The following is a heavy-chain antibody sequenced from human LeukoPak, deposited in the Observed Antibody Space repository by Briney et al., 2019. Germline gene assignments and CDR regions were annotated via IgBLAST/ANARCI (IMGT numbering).Heavy chain of an antibody. Sequence: PSEALSLTCTVSGGSSSSYYWSWIQQPPGKELEWIGYIYYSGSTNYNPSLKSRVTISVDTSKNQFSLKLSSVTAADTAVYYCARRYDYGDYNWFDPWGQGTLVTVSS. J-gene: IGHJ5*02. V-gene: IGHV4-59*01. CDR2: IYYSGST. D-gene: IGHD4-17*01. CDR3: ARRYDYGDYNWFDP. CDR1: GGSSSSYY.